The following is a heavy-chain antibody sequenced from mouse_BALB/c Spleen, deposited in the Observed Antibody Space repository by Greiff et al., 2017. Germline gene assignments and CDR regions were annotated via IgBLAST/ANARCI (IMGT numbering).Heavy chain of an antibody. Sequence: EVKLQESGGGLVQPGGSMKLSCVASGFTFSSYWMSWVRQSPEKGLEWVAEIRLKSDNYATHYAESVKGKFTISRDDSKSRLYLQMNSLRAEDTGIYYCGTAGFDYWGQGTTLTVSS. V-gene: IGHV6-6*02. CDR3: GTAGFDY. CDR1: GFTFSSYW. J-gene: IGHJ2*01. CDR2: IRLKSDNYAT. D-gene: IGHD1-2*01.